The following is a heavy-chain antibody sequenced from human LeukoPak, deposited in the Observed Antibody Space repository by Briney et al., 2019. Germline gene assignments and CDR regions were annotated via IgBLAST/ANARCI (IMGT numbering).Heavy chain of an antibody. CDR3: ARDRFDDSSGYYYHYYYYMDV. J-gene: IGHJ6*03. Sequence: SETLSLTCTVSGGSISSSSYYWGWIRQPPGKGLEWIGSIYYSGNTDYNPSLKSRVTISVKTSKNQFSLKLSSVTAADTAVYYCARDRFDDSSGYYYHYYYYMDVWGKGTTVTVSS. CDR2: IYYSGNT. CDR1: GGSISSSSYY. V-gene: IGHV4-39*07. D-gene: IGHD3-22*01.